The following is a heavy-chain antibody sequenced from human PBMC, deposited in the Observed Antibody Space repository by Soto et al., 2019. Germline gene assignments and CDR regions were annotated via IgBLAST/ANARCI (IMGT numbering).Heavy chain of an antibody. V-gene: IGHV4-34*01. Sequence: SETLSLTCAVYGGSFSGYYWSLIRQPPGKGLEGIGEINHSGITNYNPSRKSRVTITVDTSKNQFSLKLSSVTAADTAVYYCARGRSIYFDRCSYYYQGNNIWG. D-gene: IGHD3-9*01. CDR3: ARGRSIYFDRCSYYYQGNNI. CDR2: INHSGIT. J-gene: IGHJ6*02. CDR1: GGSFSGYY.